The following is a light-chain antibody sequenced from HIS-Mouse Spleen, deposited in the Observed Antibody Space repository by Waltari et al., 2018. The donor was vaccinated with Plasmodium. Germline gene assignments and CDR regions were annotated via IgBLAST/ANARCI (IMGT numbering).Light chain of an antibody. CDR1: QDISNY. CDR3: QQYDNLPPLFT. Sequence: DIQMTQSPSSLSASVGDRVTITCQASQDISNYLNWYQQKPGKAPKLLIYDASNLETGVPSRVSGSGSGTDFTFTISSLQPEHIATYYCQQYDNLPPLFTFGPGTKVDIK. J-gene: IGKJ3*01. CDR2: DAS. V-gene: IGKV1-33*01.